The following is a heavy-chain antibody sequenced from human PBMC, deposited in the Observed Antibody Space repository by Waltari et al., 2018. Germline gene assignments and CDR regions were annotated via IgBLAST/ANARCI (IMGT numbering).Heavy chain of an antibody. V-gene: IGHV4-59*01. CDR3: ASPRGAMSRFLERPFDY. CDR2: IYYSGST. CDR1: GGSISSYY. J-gene: IGHJ4*02. D-gene: IGHD3-3*01. Sequence: QVQLQESGPGLVKPSETLSLTCTVSGGSISSYYWSWIRQPPGKGLEWIGYIYYSGSTNYNPSLKSRVTISVDTSKNQFSLKLSSVTAADTAVYYCASPRGAMSRFLERPFDYWGQGTLVTVSS.